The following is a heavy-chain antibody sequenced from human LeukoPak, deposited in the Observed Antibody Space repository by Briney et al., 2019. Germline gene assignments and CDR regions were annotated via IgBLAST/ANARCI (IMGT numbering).Heavy chain of an antibody. CDR2: IIPIFGTA. CDR1: GYTFTGYY. J-gene: IGHJ4*02. D-gene: IGHD3-22*01. CDR3: ARDDSSGYYVSFY. V-gene: IGHV1-69*13. Sequence: ASVKVSCKASGYTFTGYYMHWVRQAPGQGLEWMGGIIPIFGTANYAQKFQGRVTITADESTSTAYMELSSLRSEDTAVYYCARDDSSGYYVSFYWGQGTLVTVSS.